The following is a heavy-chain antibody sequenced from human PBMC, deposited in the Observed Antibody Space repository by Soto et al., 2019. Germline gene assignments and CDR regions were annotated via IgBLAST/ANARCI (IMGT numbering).Heavy chain of an antibody. CDR2: INAGNGNT. Sequence: ASVKVSCKASGGTFSSYTISWVRQAPGQRLEWMGWINAGNGNTKYSQKFQGRVTITRDTSASTAYMELSSLRSEDTAVYYCARSIVVVTALGYWGQGTLVTVSS. CDR1: GGTFSSYT. V-gene: IGHV1-3*01. J-gene: IGHJ4*02. CDR3: ARSIVVVTALGY. D-gene: IGHD2-21*02.